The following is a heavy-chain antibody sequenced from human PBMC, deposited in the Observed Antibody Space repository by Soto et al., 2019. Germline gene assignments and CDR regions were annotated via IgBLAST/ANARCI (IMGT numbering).Heavy chain of an antibody. CDR3: VKDRRTTAVDY. V-gene: IGHV3-30*18. CDR1: GFTFSSYG. J-gene: IGHJ4*02. Sequence: QVQLVESGGGVVQPGRSLRLSCAASGFTFSSYGMHWVRQAPGKGLEWVAVISYDGSNKYYADSVKGRFTISRDNSKNTLYLQMNSLRAEDTAVYYCVKDRRTTAVDYWGQGTLVTVSS. D-gene: IGHD1-7*01. CDR2: ISYDGSNK.